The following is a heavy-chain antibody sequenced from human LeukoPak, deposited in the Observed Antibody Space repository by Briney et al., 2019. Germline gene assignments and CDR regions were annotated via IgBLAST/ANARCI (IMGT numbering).Heavy chain of an antibody. CDR1: GYNLTNYY. V-gene: IGHV1-46*01. CDR3: ASEYKYDSSGANAFDI. D-gene: IGHD3-22*01. CDR2: VNPSEGDT. Sequence: ASVKVSCKASGYNLTNYYIHWVRQAPGQGLEWMGIVNPSEGDTRYAQKFQGRVTLTRDTSTNTVHMELSSLRSADTAVYYCASEYKYDSSGANAFDIWGQGTMVTVSS. J-gene: IGHJ3*02.